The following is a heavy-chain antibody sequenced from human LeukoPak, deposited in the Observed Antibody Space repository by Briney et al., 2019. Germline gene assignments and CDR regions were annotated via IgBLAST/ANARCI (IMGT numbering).Heavy chain of an antibody. D-gene: IGHD3-16*01. CDR2: INANNGET. CDR3: SRDSTSGAVVDFNY. V-gene: IGHV1-18*01. Sequence: ASVKVSCTTSGYSFTTFSIAWVRQAPGQGLEWMGWINANNGETHYAQKFHDRVTMTTDTSTNTAYMELRGLKSDDSAMYYCSRDSTSGAVVDFNYWGQGTLVTVSS. CDR1: GYSFTTFS. J-gene: IGHJ4*02.